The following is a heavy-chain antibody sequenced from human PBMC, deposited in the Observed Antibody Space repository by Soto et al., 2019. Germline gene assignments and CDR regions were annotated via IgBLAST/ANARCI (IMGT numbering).Heavy chain of an antibody. CDR2: INHSGST. Sequence: SETLSLTCAVYGGSFSGYYWSWIRQPPGKGLEWIGEINHSGSTNYNPSLKSRVTISVDTSKNQFSLKLSSVTAADTAVYYCARGRGRVFHDYSPPYYYMDVWGKGTTVTVSS. CDR3: ARGRGRVFHDYSPPYYYMDV. V-gene: IGHV4-34*01. CDR1: GGSFSGYY. J-gene: IGHJ6*03. D-gene: IGHD4-4*01.